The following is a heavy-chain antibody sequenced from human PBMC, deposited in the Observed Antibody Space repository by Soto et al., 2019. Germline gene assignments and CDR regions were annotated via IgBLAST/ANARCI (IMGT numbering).Heavy chain of an antibody. CDR3: ARDPRGRRGTARPLYYYYGMDD. V-gene: IGHV3-48*03. CDR2: ISSSGSTI. Sequence: EVQLVESGGGLVQPGGSLRLSCAASGFTFSSYEMNWVRQAPGKGLEWVSYISSSGSTIYYADSVKGRFTISRDNAKNTLYLQMNSLRAEDTAVYYCARDPRGRRGTARPLYYYYGMDDWGQGTTVTVSS. J-gene: IGHJ6*02. D-gene: IGHD6-6*01. CDR1: GFTFSSYE.